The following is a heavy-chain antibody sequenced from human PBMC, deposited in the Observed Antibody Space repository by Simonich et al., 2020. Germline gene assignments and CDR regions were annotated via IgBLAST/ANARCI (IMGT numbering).Heavy chain of an antibody. J-gene: IGHJ6*03. V-gene: IGHV1-2*02. Sequence: QVQLVQSGAEVQKPGASVKVSCKASGYTFTGYYMPWVRQAPGQGLEGMGWINPNSGGTNYAQKFQGRVTMTRDTSISTAYMELSRLRSDDTAVYYCARGALTGDYYYMDVWGKGTTVTVSS. D-gene: IGHD7-27*01. CDR3: ARGALTGDYYYMDV. CDR1: GYTFTGYY. CDR2: INPNSGGT.